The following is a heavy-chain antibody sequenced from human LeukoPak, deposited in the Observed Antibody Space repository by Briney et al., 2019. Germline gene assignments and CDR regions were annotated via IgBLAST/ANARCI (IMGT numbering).Heavy chain of an antibody. Sequence: SETLSLTCTVSGGSISSYYWSWIRQPPGKGLEWIGYIYYSGSANYNPSLKSRVTISADTSKNQFSLKLSSVTAADTAVYYCARVPRLLWFGPNHVHFDYWGQGTLVTVSS. CDR3: ARVPRLLWFGPNHVHFDY. CDR1: GGSISSYY. J-gene: IGHJ4*02. D-gene: IGHD3-10*01. V-gene: IGHV4-59*12. CDR2: IYYSGSA.